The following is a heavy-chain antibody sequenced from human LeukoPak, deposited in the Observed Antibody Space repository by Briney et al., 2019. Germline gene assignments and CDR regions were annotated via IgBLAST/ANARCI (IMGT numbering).Heavy chain of an antibody. CDR3: ARDAWLVGATNLYYFDH. CDR2: INPKSGVT. D-gene: IGHD1-26*01. Sequence: ASVKVSCKASEYTFTDYYMHWVRQAPGQGLEWLGWINPKSGVTNYAQKFQGRVTMTRDPSISSAYMELNSLRSDDTAVYYCARDAWLVGATNLYYFDHWGQGTLVTVSS. J-gene: IGHJ4*02. V-gene: IGHV1-2*02. CDR1: EYTFTDYY.